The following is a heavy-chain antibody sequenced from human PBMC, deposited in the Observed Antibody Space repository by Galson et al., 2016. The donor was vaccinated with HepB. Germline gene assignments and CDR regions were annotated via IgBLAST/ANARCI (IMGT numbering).Heavy chain of an antibody. CDR1: GFGLKTYS. CDR3: VRDSYDFWSDPENYYHDGLDV. D-gene: IGHD3-3*01. V-gene: IGHV3-21*01. J-gene: IGHJ6*04. CDR2: ISSDSSHT. Sequence: SLRLSCAGSGFGLKTYSMTWVRQAPGQGLEWVSSISSDSSHTFYGDAVKGRFTISRDNARNSLYLQLNSLRVEDTAVYWCVRDSYDFWSDPENYYHDGLDVWGKGTTVIVSS.